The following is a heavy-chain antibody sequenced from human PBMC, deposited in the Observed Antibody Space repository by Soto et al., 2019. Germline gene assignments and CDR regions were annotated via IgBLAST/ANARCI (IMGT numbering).Heavy chain of an antibody. J-gene: IGHJ4*02. CDR2: IYYSGST. D-gene: IGHD1-1*01. V-gene: IGHV4-59*11. CDR3: ARGHNFGYSTFDY. CDR1: GFSIISHY. Sequence: SETLSLTCTFSGFSIISHYWSWIRQPPGKGLEWIGYIYYSGSTNYNPSLKSRVTISVDTSKNQFSLKLTSVTAADTAIYYCARGHNFGYSTFDYWGQGTLVTVSS.